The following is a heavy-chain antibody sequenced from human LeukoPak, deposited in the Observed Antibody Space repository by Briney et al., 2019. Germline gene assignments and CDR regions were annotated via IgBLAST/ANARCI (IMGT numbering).Heavy chain of an antibody. D-gene: IGHD1-26*01. Sequence: PGASVKVSCKASGYTFNSNGISWVRQAPGQGLEWMGWISGYNGNTNYAQNFQGRVTMTTDTSTSTAYMELRSLRSDDTAVYYCARSPEGGATTFVGVVWFDPWGQGTLVTVSS. V-gene: IGHV1-18*01. CDR1: GYTFNSNG. CDR3: ARSPEGGATTFVGVVWFDP. J-gene: IGHJ5*02. CDR2: ISGYNGNT.